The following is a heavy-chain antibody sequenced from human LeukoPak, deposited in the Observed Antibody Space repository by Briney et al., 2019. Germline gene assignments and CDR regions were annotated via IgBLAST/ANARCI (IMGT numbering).Heavy chain of an antibody. J-gene: IGHJ4*02. Sequence: GGSLRLSCAPSGFIVSNNYMTWVRQAPGKGLEWVSVIYSGGSTYYADSVKGRFTISRDNSKNTLYLQMNSLRAEDTAVYYCTTRVSTSRSFDYWGQGTLVTVSS. CDR3: TTRVSTSRSFDY. CDR2: IYSGGST. V-gene: IGHV3-53*01. CDR1: GFIVSNNY.